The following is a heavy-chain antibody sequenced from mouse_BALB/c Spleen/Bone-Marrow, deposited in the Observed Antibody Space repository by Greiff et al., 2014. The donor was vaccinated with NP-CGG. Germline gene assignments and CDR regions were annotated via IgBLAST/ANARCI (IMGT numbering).Heavy chain of an antibody. CDR3: TRIYYGYDGGYYYAMDY. D-gene: IGHD2-2*01. J-gene: IGHJ4*01. V-gene: IGHV5-6-4*01. CDR2: ISSGGSYT. CDR1: GFTFSSYA. Sequence: EVKLMESGGGLVKPGGSLKLSCAASGFTFSSYAMSWVRQTPEKRLEWVATISSGGSYTYYPDSVKGRFTISRDSAKNTLYLQMSSLKSEDTAMYYCTRIYYGYDGGYYYAMDYWGQGTSVTVSS.